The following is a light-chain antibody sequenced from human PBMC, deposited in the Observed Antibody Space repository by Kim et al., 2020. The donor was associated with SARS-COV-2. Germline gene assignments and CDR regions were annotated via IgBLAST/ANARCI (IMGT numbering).Light chain of an antibody. Sequence: QKVNSSCSGSRAMIGTNAVNWYQQLPGTAPKLLIYAYNHRPSGVPDRFSGSKSGTSASLAISGLQSEDEADYYCAAWDDSLNGVLFGGGTQLTVL. V-gene: IGLV1-44*01. CDR1: RAMIGTNA. CDR2: AYN. J-gene: IGLJ2*01. CDR3: AAWDDSLNGVL.